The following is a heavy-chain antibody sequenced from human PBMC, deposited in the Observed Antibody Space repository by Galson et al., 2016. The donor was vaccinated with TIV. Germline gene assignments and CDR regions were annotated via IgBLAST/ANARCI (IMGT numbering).Heavy chain of an antibody. D-gene: IGHD2-2*03. CDR2: IYHTGRA. Sequence: SETLSLTCSVSGYSITSGYYFSWIRHSPGKGLELIASIYHTGRAYYNPPLNSRATISVDTSKNQFYLGLTSVTAADTAVYYCGRDPGWIRGDYWGQGILVTVSS. CDR3: GRDPGWIRGDY. V-gene: IGHV4-38-2*02. J-gene: IGHJ4*02. CDR1: GYSITSGYY.